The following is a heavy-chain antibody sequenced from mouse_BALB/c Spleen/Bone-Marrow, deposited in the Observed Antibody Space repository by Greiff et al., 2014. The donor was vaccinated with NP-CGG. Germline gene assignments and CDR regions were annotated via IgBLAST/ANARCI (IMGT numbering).Heavy chain of an antibody. Sequence: LVESGPELVKPGPSVKISCKASGYSFTGYYMHWVKQSHGKSLEWIGEINPYNGGTSYNQKFKGEATLTVDTSSSTAYMELHSLSSEDSLVYYCARQLFGNYAYWGQGTLVAVSA. CDR1: GYSFTGYY. D-gene: IGHD2-1*01. J-gene: IGHJ3*01. V-gene: IGHV1S30*02. CDR2: INPYNGGT. CDR3: ARQLFGNYAY.